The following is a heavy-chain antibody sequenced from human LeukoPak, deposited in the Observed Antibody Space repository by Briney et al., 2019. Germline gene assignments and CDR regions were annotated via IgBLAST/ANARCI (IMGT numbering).Heavy chain of an antibody. CDR1: GGSFSGYY. CDR2: INHSGST. Sequence: TSETLSLTCAVYGGSFSGYYWSWIRQPPGKGLEWIGEINHSGSTNYNPSLKSRVTISVDTSKNQFSLKLSSVTAADTAVYYCARGRRYSGFDYWGQGTLVTVSS. J-gene: IGHJ4*02. D-gene: IGHD5-12*01. V-gene: IGHV4-34*01. CDR3: ARGRRYSGFDY.